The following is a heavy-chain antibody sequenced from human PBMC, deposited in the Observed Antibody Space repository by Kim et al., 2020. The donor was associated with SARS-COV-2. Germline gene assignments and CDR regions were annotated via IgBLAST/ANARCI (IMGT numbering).Heavy chain of an antibody. CDR1: GGSFSGYY. CDR2: INHSGST. Sequence: SETLSLTCAVYGGSFSGYYWSWIRQPPGKGLEWIGEINHSGSTNYNPSLKSRVTISVDTSKNQFSLKLSSVTAADTAVYYCARGPKKLAARPWYFDLRGRGTLVTVSS. J-gene: IGHJ2*01. V-gene: IGHV4-34*01. D-gene: IGHD6-6*01. CDR3: ARGPKKLAARPWYFDL.